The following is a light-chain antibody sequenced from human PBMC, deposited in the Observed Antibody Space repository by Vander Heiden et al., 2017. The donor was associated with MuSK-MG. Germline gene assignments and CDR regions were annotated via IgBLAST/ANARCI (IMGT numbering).Light chain of an antibody. CDR3: QQSDNDPQFT. V-gene: IGKV1-39*01. Sequence: DIQMTQSPSSLSASVGDRVILTCRSSQSISTYLNWYQQKPGKAPKLLIYAASSLQSGVPSRFSGSGYGTDFTLTISSRQPEDFATYYCQQSDNDPQFTFGHGTKVDIK. CDR1: QSISTY. CDR2: AAS. J-gene: IGKJ3*01.